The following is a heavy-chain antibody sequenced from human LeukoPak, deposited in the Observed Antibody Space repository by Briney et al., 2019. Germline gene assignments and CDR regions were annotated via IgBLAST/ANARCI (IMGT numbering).Heavy chain of an antibody. CDR1: GFTFSSYW. J-gene: IGHJ4*02. V-gene: IGHV3-15*01. D-gene: IGHD3-10*01. CDR3: TTFGYSGLGSYDY. CDR2: IKTKTDGGTT. Sequence: GGSLRLSCAVSGFTFSSYWMHWVRQAPGKGLEWVGRIKTKTDGGTTDYAAPVKGRFTISRDDSKNTLYLQVNSLKTEDTAVYYCTTFGYSGLGSYDYWGQGALVTVSS.